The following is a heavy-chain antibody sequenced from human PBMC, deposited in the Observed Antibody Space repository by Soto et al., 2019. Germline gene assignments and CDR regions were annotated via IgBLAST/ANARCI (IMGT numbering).Heavy chain of an antibody. V-gene: IGHV3-30*18. D-gene: IGHD3-22*01. CDR3: AKDGDYDSSGFYRHSDY. CDR2: ISYDGSKK. J-gene: IGHJ4*02. CDR1: GFTFSSSG. Sequence: QVQLVESGGGVVQPGRSLTLSCAASGFTFSSSGMHWVRQAPGKGLEWVGFISYDGSKKFLGDSVKGQFIISRDNSKKTVYVEMNGLRNEDTAVYYCAKDGDYDSSGFYRHSDYWGQGILVIVSS.